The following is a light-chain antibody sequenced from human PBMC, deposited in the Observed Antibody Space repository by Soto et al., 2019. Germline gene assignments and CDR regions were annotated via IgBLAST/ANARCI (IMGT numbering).Light chain of an antibody. V-gene: IGLV2-14*01. Sequence: QSVLTKPASVYRAPLQSISISCAETSSDIGTYNSVSWYQQHPGKAPKLILFEVTNRPSGVSTRFSGSKSGNTASLTISGLQAEDEAYYYCNSFTPTSTRFVCGTGTKVTVL. J-gene: IGLJ1*01. CDR2: EVT. CDR1: SSDIGTYNS. CDR3: NSFTPTSTRFV.